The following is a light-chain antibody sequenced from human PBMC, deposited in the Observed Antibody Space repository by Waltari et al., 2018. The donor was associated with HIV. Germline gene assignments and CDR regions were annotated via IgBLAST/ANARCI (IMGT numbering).Light chain of an antibody. J-gene: IGLJ3*02. V-gene: IGLV6-57*01. CDR1: SGTIASDF. CDR3: QSHDRSHQEWV. Sequence: NFMLTQPPSVSESPGKTVTISCTRSSGTIASDFVQWYQQRPGTSPTTVIYEYRHRPAGCPDRLSGSVDSSSNSASLTVSGLKTEDEADYYCQSHDRSHQEWVFGGVTKLTVL. CDR2: EYR.